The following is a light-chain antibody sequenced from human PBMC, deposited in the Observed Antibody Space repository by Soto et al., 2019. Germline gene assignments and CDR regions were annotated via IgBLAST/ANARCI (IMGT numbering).Light chain of an antibody. CDR1: RSDVGGYNY. J-gene: IGLJ1*01. CDR2: EVF. CDR3: SSYAGSDIYV. V-gene: IGLV2-8*01. Sequence: QSVLTQPPSASGSPGQSVTISCSGTRSDVGGYNYVSWYQQHPGKAPKLIIYEVFKRPSGVPDRFSGYKSGNTASLTVSGLQADDEADYCCSSYAGSDIYVFGTGPKVTVL.